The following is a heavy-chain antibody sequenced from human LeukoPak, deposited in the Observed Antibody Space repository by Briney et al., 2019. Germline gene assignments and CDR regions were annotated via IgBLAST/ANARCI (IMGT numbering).Heavy chain of an antibody. V-gene: IGHV1-24*01. CDR2: FDPEDGET. CDR3: ATTADCSGGSCYPFDY. J-gene: IGHJ4*02. D-gene: IGHD2-15*01. CDR1: GYTLTELS. Sequence: ASVKVSCKVSGYTLTELSMHWVRQAPGKGLEWMGGFDPEDGETIYAQKFQGRVTMTEDTSTGTAYMELSSLRSEDTAVYYCATTADCSGGSCYPFDYWGQGTLVTVSS.